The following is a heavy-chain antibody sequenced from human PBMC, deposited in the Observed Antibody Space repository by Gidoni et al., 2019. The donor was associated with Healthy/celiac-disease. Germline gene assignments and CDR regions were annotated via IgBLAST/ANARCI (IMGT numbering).Heavy chain of an antibody. CDR3: ARDGLYNYGSGSYYKRFDY. CDR2: ISRSSSTI. CDR1: GFTFSSYS. D-gene: IGHD3-10*01. J-gene: IGHJ4*02. Sequence: EVQLVESGGGLVQPGGSLRLSCAASGFTFSSYSMTWVRQAPGKGLEWVSYISRSSSTIYYADSVKGRFTISRDNAKNSLYLQMNSLRDEDTAVYYCARDGLYNYGSGSYYKRFDYWGQGTLVTVSS. V-gene: IGHV3-48*02.